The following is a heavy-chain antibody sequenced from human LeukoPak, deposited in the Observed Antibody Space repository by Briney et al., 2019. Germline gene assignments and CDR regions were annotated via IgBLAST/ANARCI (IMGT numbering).Heavy chain of an antibody. J-gene: IGHJ3*02. CDR2: INHSGST. V-gene: IGHV4-34*01. Sequence: PSETLSLTCAVYGGSFSGYYWSWIRQPPGKGLEWIGEINHSGSTNYNPSLKSRVTISVDTSKNQFSLKLSSVTAADTAVYYCARDIQVQLVPLFAFDIWGQGTMVTVSS. D-gene: IGHD6-13*01. CDR3: ARDIQVQLVPLFAFDI. CDR1: GGSFSGYY.